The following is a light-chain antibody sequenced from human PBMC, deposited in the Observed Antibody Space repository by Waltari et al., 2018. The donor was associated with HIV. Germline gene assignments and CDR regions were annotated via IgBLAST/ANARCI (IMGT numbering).Light chain of an antibody. J-gene: IGLJ2*01. Sequence: SYVLTQPPSVSVAPGQTARINCGGNNIGSKTVHWYQQRPGQAPVLVVFDDRDRPSGIPERFSGSSSGNTATLTISRVEAGHEADYYCQVWDSSANGVFGGGTKLTVL. V-gene: IGLV3-21*02. CDR1: NIGSKT. CDR2: DDR. CDR3: QVWDSSANGV.